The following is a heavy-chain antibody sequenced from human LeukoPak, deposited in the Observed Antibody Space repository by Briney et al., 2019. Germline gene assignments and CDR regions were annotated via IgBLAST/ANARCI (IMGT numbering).Heavy chain of an antibody. D-gene: IGHD3-22*01. V-gene: IGHV3-23*01. CDR1: GFTFSSYA. J-gene: IGHJ4*03. CDR2: ISGSGGST. CDR3: AKVQAPDSSGFYRYYDY. Sequence: GGSLRLSCAASGFTFSSYAMSWVRQAPGKGLKWVSTISGSGGSTYYPDSVKGRFIISRDDSKNMLFLQMNSLRAEDTAIYYCAKVQAPDSSGFYRYYDYWGQGTLVSVSS.